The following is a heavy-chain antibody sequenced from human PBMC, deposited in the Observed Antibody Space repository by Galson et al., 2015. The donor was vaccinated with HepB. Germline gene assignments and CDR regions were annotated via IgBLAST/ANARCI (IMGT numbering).Heavy chain of an antibody. CDR3: ARDQNGGNSASYWYFDL. D-gene: IGHD4-23*01. J-gene: IGHJ2*01. CDR2: IIPIFGTA. CDR1: GGTFSSYA. Sequence: SVKVSCKASGGTFSSYAISWVRQAPGQGLEWMGGIIPIFGTANYAQKFQGRVTITADESTSTAYMELSSLRSEDTAVYYCARDQNGGNSASYWYFDLWGRGTLVTVSS. V-gene: IGHV1-69*13.